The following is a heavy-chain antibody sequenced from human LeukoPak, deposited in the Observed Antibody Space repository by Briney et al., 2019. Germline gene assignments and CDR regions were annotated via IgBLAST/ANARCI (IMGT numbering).Heavy chain of an antibody. Sequence: PSETLSLTCTVSGGSISSGSYYWSWIRQPAGKGLEWIGRIYTSGSTHYNPSLKSRVTISVDTSKHQFSLKLSSVTAADTAVYYCARGRQQWQYYYYYYMDVWGKGTTVTVSS. CDR2: IYTSGST. D-gene: IGHD6-19*01. V-gene: IGHV4-61*02. CDR1: GGSISSGSYY. CDR3: ARGRQQWQYYYYYYMDV. J-gene: IGHJ6*03.